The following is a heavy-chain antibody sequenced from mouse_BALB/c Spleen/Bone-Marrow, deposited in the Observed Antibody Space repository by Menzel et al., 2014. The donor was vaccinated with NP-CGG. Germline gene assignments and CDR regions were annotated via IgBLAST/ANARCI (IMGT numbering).Heavy chain of an antibody. D-gene: IGHD3-2*01. V-gene: IGHV1S132*01. J-gene: IGHJ2*01. Sequence: VQLQQSGAELVKPGASVKLSCKTSGYTFTSYWIQWVKQRPGQGLGWIGEIFPGTGTTYYNEKFKGKATLTIDTSSSTAYMQLTRLTSEDSAVYFCASRDSSGYVPDYWGQGTTLTVPS. CDR2: IFPGTGTT. CDR1: GYTFTSYW. CDR3: ASRDSSGYVPDY.